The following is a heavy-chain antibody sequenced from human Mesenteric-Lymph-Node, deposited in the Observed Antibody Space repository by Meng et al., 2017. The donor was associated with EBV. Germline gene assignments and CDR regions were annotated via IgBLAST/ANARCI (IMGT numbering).Heavy chain of an antibody. CDR2: IKSKTYGGTT. CDR1: GFTFSNAY. CDR3: TTEGNSNE. Sequence: ELHLGECGGGFVKPGVSLTLSVAASGFTFSNAYMTWVRQAPGKGLEWVGRIKSKTYGGTTDCSVPVKGRFTISRDDSKDTLYLQMNSLKTEDTAVYYCTTEGNSNEWGQGTLVTVSS. J-gene: IGHJ4*02. V-gene: IGHV3-15*01. D-gene: IGHD6-13*01.